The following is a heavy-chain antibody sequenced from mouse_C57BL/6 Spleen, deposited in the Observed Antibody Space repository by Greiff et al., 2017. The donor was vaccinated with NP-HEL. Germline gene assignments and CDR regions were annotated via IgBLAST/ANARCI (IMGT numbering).Heavy chain of an antibody. D-gene: IGHD4-1*01. CDR2: IYPGDGDT. J-gene: IGHJ2*01. V-gene: IGHV1-82*01. CDR3: ARYWEDY. CDR1: GYSFSSSW. Sequence: QVQLQQSGPELVKPGASVKISCKASGYSFSSSWMNWVKQRPGKGLEWIGRIYPGDGDTNYNGKFKGKATLTADKSSSTAYMQLSSLTSEDSAVYFCARYWEDYWGQGTTLTVSS.